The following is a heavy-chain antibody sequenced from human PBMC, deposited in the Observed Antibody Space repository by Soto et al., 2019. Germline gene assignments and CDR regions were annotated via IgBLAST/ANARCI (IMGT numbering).Heavy chain of an antibody. CDR1: GYTFTNYA. D-gene: IGHD2-2*01. V-gene: IGHV1-3*01. CDR2: IIAGNGNT. Sequence: ASVKVSCKASGYTFTNYAMHWVRQAPGQRLEWMGWIIAGNGNTKYSQKFQGRVTITRNTSASTAYMELRSLRSADTAVYYCAREGYCSSTSCFDYWGQGTLVTVSS. CDR3: AREGYCSSTSCFDY. J-gene: IGHJ4*02.